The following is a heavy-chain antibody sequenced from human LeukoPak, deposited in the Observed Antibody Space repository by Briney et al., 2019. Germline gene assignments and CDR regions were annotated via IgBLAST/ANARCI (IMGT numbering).Heavy chain of an antibody. CDR3: ARHFFSSRRGVWFDP. Sequence: PSETLSLTCTVSGGSISSSSYYWGWIRQPPGKGLEWIGSIYYSGSTYYNPSLKSRATISVDTSKNQFSLKLSSVTAADTAVYYCARHFFSSRRGVWFDPWGQGTLVTVSS. CDR2: IYYSGST. V-gene: IGHV4-39*01. CDR1: GGSISSSSYY. D-gene: IGHD2-8*01. J-gene: IGHJ5*02.